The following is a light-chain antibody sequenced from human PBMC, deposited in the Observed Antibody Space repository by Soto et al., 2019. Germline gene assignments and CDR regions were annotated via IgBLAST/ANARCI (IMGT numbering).Light chain of an antibody. Sequence: EFVLTQSPATLSLFPGERATLSCRASQSVSSYLAWYQQKPGQAPRLLIYDTSNRATGIPARFSGSGSGTDFTLTISSLEPEDFAVYYCQQRSPWPPITFGQGTRLEI. CDR1: QSVSSY. CDR3: QQRSPWPPIT. V-gene: IGKV3-11*01. CDR2: DTS. J-gene: IGKJ5*01.